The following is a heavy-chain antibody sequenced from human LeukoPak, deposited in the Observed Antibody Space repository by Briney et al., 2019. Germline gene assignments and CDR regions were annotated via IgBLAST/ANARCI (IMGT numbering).Heavy chain of an antibody. V-gene: IGHV4-39*01. CDR1: GGSISSSSAY. D-gene: IGHD5-18*01. CDR3: VSPRGFSYGYFDY. Sequence: PSETLSLTCTVSGGSISSSSAYWGWIRQPPGKGLEWIGSIYYSKNTYYNPSLKSRFTISADTSKNQFSLTLGSVSATDTAVYYCVSPRGFSYGYFDYWGQGTLVTVSS. J-gene: IGHJ4*02. CDR2: IYYSKNT.